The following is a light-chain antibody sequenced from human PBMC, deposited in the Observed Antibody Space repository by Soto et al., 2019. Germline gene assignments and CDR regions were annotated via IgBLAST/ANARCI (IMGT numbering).Light chain of an antibody. Sequence: EIVLTQSPATPSLSPGERAPLSRRASQSVSSYLAWYQQKPGQAPRLLIYDASNRATGIPARFSGSGSGTDFTLTISSLEPEDFAVYYCQQRSNWITFGQGTRLENK. CDR2: DAS. CDR3: QQRSNWIT. CDR1: QSVSSY. V-gene: IGKV3-11*01. J-gene: IGKJ5*01.